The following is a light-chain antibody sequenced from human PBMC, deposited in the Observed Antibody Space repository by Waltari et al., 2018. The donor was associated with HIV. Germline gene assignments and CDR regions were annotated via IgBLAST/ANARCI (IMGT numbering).Light chain of an antibody. CDR3: MQRIELPYT. J-gene: IGKJ2*01. V-gene: IGKV2D-29*01. Sequence: IVITQTPLSLSVAPGQPASISCKSSQSLLHGAWKPYLYWHQHTPGRPPQLLMYEVSNRFAGVPERFTGSESGTDYTLKTNRVDAEDVGVYDCMQRIELPYTFGQGTKLEIK. CDR1: QSLLHGAWKPY. CDR2: EVS.